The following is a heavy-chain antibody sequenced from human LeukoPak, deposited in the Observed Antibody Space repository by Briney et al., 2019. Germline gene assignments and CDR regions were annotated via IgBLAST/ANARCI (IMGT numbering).Heavy chain of an antibody. J-gene: IGHJ4*02. D-gene: IGHD2-15*01. Sequence: ASVKVSCKTSGYTFNNFGITWVRQAPGQGPEWIGWISIGDGRTHYGRKFQDRVSMTREMSSNTAFLELGSLRSDDTAVYFCSRSYYSSSWYYFDHWGQGTLVIVSS. CDR2: ISIGDGRT. V-gene: IGHV1-18*01. CDR3: SRSYYSSSWYYFDH. CDR1: GYTFNNFG.